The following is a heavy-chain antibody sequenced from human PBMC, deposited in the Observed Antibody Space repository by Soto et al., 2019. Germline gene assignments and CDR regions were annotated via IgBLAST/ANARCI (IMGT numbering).Heavy chain of an antibody. V-gene: IGHV1-2*02. CDR2: ISPKSGDT. CDR3: AKLAYYHYAMDV. J-gene: IGHJ6*02. Sequence: ASVKVSCEASGYTFTDYYLHWVRQAPGRGLEWMGWISPKSGDTKYAQNFQGRVTMTRDMSIRAAYMELSSLTSDDTAVYYCAKLAYYHYAMDVLGQGTTVTVSS. CDR1: GYTFTDYY.